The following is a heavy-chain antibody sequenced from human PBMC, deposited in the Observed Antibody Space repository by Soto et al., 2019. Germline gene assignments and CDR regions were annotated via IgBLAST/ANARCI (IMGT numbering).Heavy chain of an antibody. Sequence: QVQLVESGGGVVQPGRSLRLSCAASGFTFSSYGMHWVRQAPGKGLEWVAVISYDGSNKYYADSVKGRFTISRDNSKNTLYLQMNSLRAEDTAVYYCAKESRPRYCSGGSCYSEWFLDPWGQGTLVTVSS. V-gene: IGHV3-30*18. J-gene: IGHJ5*02. CDR2: ISYDGSNK. CDR3: AKESRPRYCSGGSCYSEWFLDP. D-gene: IGHD2-15*01. CDR1: GFTFSSYG.